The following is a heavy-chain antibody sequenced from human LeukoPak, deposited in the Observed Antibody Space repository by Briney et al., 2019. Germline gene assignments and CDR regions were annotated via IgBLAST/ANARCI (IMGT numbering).Heavy chain of an antibody. J-gene: IGHJ4*02. CDR3: ARDLGFSSGPNY. Sequence: GGSLRLSCAASGFSFSSFSMSWVRQAPGKGLEWVSYISGGSSFTYYVDSVKGRFTISRDNAKNSLYLQMNSLRAEDTAVYYCARDLGFSSGPNYWGQGTRVTVSS. V-gene: IGHV3-21*01. CDR1: GFSFSSFS. D-gene: IGHD6-19*01. CDR2: ISGGSSFT.